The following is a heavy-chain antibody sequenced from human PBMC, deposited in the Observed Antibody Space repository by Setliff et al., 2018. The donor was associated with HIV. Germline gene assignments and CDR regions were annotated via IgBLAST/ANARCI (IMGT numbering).Heavy chain of an antibody. D-gene: IGHD1-1*01. CDR3: ARAPRDGNNYEYQPYYFDY. CDR1: GGTFSSYA. CDR2: IIPIFGTT. J-gene: IGHJ4*02. V-gene: IGHV1-69*05. Sequence: GASVKVSCKASGGTFSSYAISWVRQAPGQGLEWMGGIIPIFGTTKYAQKFQGRVTITTDESTSTAYMELSSLRSEDTAVYYCARAPRDGNNYEYQPYYFDYWGQGTLVTVSS.